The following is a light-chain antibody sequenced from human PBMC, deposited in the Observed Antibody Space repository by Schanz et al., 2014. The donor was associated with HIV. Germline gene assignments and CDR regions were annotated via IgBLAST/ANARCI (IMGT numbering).Light chain of an antibody. CDR2: SNN. CDR1: SSNIGSNT. J-gene: IGLJ1*01. CDR3: AAWDDSLKGYV. Sequence: QSVLTQPPSASGTPGQRVTISCSGSSSNIGSNTVNWYQQLPGTAPRLLIYSNNKRPSGVPDRLSGSKSGTSASLAISGLQSEDEADYYCAAWDDSLKGYVFGTGTKLTVL. V-gene: IGLV1-44*01.